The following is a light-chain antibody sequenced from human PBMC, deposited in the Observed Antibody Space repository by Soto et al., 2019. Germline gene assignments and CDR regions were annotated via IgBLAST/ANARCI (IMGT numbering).Light chain of an antibody. CDR2: DAS. V-gene: IGKV3-20*01. CDR1: QSVSSSY. CDR3: QQYDSSFRT. Sequence: EIVLTQSPGTLSLSPGERATLSCRASQSVSSSYLAWYQQKPGQAPRLLIYDASTRATAIPARFSGSGSGTDFTLTISRLEPEDFAVYYCQQYDSSFRTFGQGTKVDI. J-gene: IGKJ1*01.